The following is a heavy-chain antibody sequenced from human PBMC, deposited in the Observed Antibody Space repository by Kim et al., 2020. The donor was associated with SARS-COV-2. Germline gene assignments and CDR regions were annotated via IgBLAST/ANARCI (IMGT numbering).Heavy chain of an antibody. CDR3: ARHKAVLRFLESNSH. CDR2: IYYSGST. CDR1: GGSISSSSYY. D-gene: IGHD3-3*01. Sequence: SETPSLTCTVSGGSISSSSYYWGWIRQPPGKGLEWIGSIYYSGSTYYNPSLKSRVTISVDTSKNQFSLKLSSVTAADTAVYYCARHKAVLRFLESNSHWGQGTLVTVSS. J-gene: IGHJ4*02. V-gene: IGHV4-39*01.